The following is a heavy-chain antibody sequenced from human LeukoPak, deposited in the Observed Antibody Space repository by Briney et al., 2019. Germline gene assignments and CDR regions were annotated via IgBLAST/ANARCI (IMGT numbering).Heavy chain of an antibody. J-gene: IGHJ5*02. CDR3: AKDLGELGYCSSTSCSHWFDP. V-gene: IGHV3-23*01. CDR1: GFTFSSYA. D-gene: IGHD2-2*01. CDR2: ISGSGDIT. Sequence: PGGSLRLSCAASGFTFSSYAMSWVRQAPGKGLEWVSGISGSGDITDYADSVKGRFTISRDNSKNTLYLQMNNLRAEDTAVYYYAKDLGELGYCSSTSCSHWFDPWGQGTLVTVSS.